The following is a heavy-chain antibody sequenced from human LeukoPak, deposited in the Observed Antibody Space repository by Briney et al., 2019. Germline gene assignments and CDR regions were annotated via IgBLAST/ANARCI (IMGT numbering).Heavy chain of an antibody. CDR1: GGSISSSSYY. CDR3: ARGGLIYIVVVVAATSIYYFDY. Sequence: SETLSLTCTVSGGSISSSSYYWGWIRQPPGKGLEWLGSIYYSGSTYYNPSLKSRVTISVDTSKNQFSLKLSSVTAADTAVYYCARGGLIYIVVVVAATSIYYFDYWGQGTLVTVSS. J-gene: IGHJ4*02. V-gene: IGHV4-39*07. D-gene: IGHD2-15*01. CDR2: IYYSGST.